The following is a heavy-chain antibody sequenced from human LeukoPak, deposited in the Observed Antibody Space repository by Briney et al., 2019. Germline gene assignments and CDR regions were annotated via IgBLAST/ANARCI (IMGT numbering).Heavy chain of an antibody. CDR2: IRSKAYGGTP. D-gene: IGHD3-10*01. Sequence: GGSLRLSCITSGFNFGDYGMSWVRQAPGKGLEWVSFIRSKAYGGTPEYAASVKGRFTISRDDSKSIAYLQMDSLKTEDTALYYCARRGTWSGSIALDYWGQGTLVTVSS. CDR3: ARRGTWSGSIALDY. CDR1: GFNFGDYG. J-gene: IGHJ4*02. V-gene: IGHV3-49*04.